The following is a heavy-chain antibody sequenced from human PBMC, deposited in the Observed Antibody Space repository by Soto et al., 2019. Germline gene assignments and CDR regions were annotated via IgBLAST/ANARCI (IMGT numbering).Heavy chain of an antibody. Sequence: EVQLLESGGDLVQPGGSLRLSCAASGFDFSNYAVTWVRQAQGKGLEWVSSISGSGNIIYYADSVKGRSIISRDNSKNTLYLQMNSLRAEDTAVYYCAKDPNGDYIGAFDDWGQGILVTVSS. J-gene: IGHJ4*02. CDR1: GFDFSNYA. V-gene: IGHV3-23*01. D-gene: IGHD4-17*01. CDR3: AKDPNGDYIGAFDD. CDR2: ISGSGNII.